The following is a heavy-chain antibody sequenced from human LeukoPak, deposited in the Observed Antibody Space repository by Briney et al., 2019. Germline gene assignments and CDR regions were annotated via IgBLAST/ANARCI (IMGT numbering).Heavy chain of an antibody. D-gene: IGHD3-10*01. CDR3: ARHYGSGSYDAFDI. J-gene: IGHJ3*02. CDR2: IYPSDSDT. CDR1: GYSFTSYW. Sequence: GESLKISCKGSGYSFTSYWIGWVRQMPAKGLEWMGIIYPSDSDTTYSPSFQGQVTISADKSISTASLQWSSLKASDTAMYYCARHYGSGSYDAFDIWGQGTMVTVSS. V-gene: IGHV5-51*01.